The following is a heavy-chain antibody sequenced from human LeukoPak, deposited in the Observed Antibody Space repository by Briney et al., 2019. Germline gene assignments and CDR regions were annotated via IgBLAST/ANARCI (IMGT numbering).Heavy chain of an antibody. V-gene: IGHV3-20*04. CDR2: INWSGGST. D-gene: IGHD2-2*01. J-gene: IGHJ4*02. CDR3: ARAPITSPFYFDY. CDR1: GFTFSSYA. Sequence: GGSLRLSCTASGFTFSSYAMTWVRQAPGKGLEWVSGINWSGGSTGYADPLRGRFTISRDNAKNSLYLQMESLRAEDTAFYYCARAPITSPFYFDYWGQGTLVTVSS.